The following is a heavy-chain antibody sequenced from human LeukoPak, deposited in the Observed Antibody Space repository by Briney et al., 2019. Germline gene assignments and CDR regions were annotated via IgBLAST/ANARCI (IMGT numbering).Heavy chain of an antibody. Sequence: SETLSLTCTVSGGSISSSSYYWGWIRQPLGKGLEWIGSIYYSGSTYYNPSLKSRVTISVDTSKNQFSLKLSSVTAADTAVYYCASLGYSSPYYFDYWGQGTLVTVSS. D-gene: IGHD6-13*01. J-gene: IGHJ4*02. V-gene: IGHV4-39*01. CDR3: ASLGYSSPYYFDY. CDR1: GGSISSSSYY. CDR2: IYYSGST.